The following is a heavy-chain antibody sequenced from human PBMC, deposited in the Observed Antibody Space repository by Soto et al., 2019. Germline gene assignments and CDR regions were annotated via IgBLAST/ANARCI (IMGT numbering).Heavy chain of an antibody. J-gene: IGHJ6*02. CDR2: IYPGDSDT. D-gene: IGHD3-10*01. Sequence: RGESLKISCKGSGYSFTSYWIGWVRQMPGKGLEWMGIIYPGDSDTRYSPSFQGQVTISADKSISTAYLQWSSLKASDTAMYYCARRSGSTPPHYYYYGMDVWGQGTTVTVSS. CDR3: ARRSGSTPPHYYYYGMDV. V-gene: IGHV5-51*01. CDR1: GYSFTSYW.